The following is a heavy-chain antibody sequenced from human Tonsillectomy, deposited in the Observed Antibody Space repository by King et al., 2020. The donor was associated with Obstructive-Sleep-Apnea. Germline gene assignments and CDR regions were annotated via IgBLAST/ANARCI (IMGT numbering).Heavy chain of an antibody. V-gene: IGHV3-33*01. Sequence: VQLVESGGGVVQPGRSLRLSCAASGFTFSSYGMHWVRQAPGKGLEWVAVIWYDGSNKYYSDSVKGRFTISRDNSKNTRYLQMNSLRAEDTAVYYCARDHADSGNAYYFDYWGQGTLVTVSS. CDR1: GFTFSSYG. D-gene: IGHD1-26*01. CDR2: IWYDGSNK. CDR3: ARDHADSGNAYYFDY. J-gene: IGHJ4*02.